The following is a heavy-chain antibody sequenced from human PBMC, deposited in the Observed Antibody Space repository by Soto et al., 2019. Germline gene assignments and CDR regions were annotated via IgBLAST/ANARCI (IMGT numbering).Heavy chain of an antibody. CDR1: GYTFTSYD. Sequence: ASVKVSCKASGYTFTSYDINWVRQATGQGLEWMGWMNPNSGNTGYAQKFQGRVTMTRNTSISTAYMELSSLRSEDTAVYYCASILAARPAFDIWGQGTMVTVSS. V-gene: IGHV1-8*02. D-gene: IGHD6-6*01. CDR3: ASILAARPAFDI. J-gene: IGHJ3*02. CDR2: MNPNSGNT.